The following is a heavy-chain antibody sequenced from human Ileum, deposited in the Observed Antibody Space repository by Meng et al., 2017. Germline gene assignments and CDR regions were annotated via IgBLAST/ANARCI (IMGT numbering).Heavy chain of an antibody. CDR2: VYFTGYT. J-gene: IGHJ4*02. Sequence: QRQLQESGPGRVKPSETRSRTCTVSGDSVSSGSYYWVWIRQPPGQALEWTGAVYFTGYTYYGPSLTGRGTISVDTSRNQFSLKLNSVTAADTALYFCARHGHFTPDKYYFDYWGQGTLVTVSS. D-gene: IGHD3-3*02. CDR3: ARHGHFTPDKYYFDY. V-gene: IGHV4-39*01. CDR1: GDSVSSGSYY.